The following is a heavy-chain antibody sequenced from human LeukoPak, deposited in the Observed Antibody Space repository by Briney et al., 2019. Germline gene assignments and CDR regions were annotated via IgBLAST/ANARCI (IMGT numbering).Heavy chain of an antibody. J-gene: IGHJ4*02. CDR1: GFTFSSNW. D-gene: IGHD3-16*01. CDR3: ARDTSYTFGY. CDR2: INTDGSTT. Sequence: PGGSLRLSCAASGFTFSSNWMHWVRQAPGKGLVWVSRINTDGSTTTYADSVKGRSTISRDNAENTLYLQMNSLRAEDTAVYYCARDTSYTFGYWGQGTLVTVSS. V-gene: IGHV3-74*01.